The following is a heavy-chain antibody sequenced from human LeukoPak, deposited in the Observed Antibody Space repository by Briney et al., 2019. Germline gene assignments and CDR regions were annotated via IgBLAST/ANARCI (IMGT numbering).Heavy chain of an antibody. V-gene: IGHV1-46*01. D-gene: IGHD3-10*01. J-gene: IGHJ4*02. CDR2: INPSGGST. CDR1: GYTFTSYY. Sequence: ASVKVSCKASGYTFTSYYMHWVRQAPGQGLEWMGIINPSGGSTSYAQKFQGRVTMTRDMSTSTVYMELSSLRSEDTAVYYCAAVTMVRGFDYWGQGTLVTVSS. CDR3: AAVTMVRGFDY.